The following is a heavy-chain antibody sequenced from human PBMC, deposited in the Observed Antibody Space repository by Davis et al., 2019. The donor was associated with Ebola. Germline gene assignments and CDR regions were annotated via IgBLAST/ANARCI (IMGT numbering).Heavy chain of an antibody. J-gene: IGHJ4*02. CDR2: ISAYNGNT. CDR1: GYTFTSYG. V-gene: IGHV1-18*01. Sequence: ASVKISCKASGYTFTSYGISWVRQAPGQGLEWMGWISAYNGNTNYAQKLQGRVTMTTDTSTSTAYMELRSLRSDDTAVYYCARAGGKDYGSGSYPTAHWGQGTLVTVSS. D-gene: IGHD3-10*01. CDR3: ARAGGKDYGSGSYPTAH.